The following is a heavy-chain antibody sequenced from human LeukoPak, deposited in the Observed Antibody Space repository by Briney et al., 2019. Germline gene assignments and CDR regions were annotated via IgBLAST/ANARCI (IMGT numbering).Heavy chain of an antibody. Sequence: SSETLSLTCTVSGGSISGSSYYWGWLRPPPGKGLEWIGSLYYSESTYYNPSLKRRVTISVDTSKNQFPLQRCSVTAADPAVYYCARHVRYDFLTGSSDYWGQGTLVSVSS. V-gene: IGHV4-39*01. D-gene: IGHD3-9*01. CDR2: LYYSEST. J-gene: IGHJ4*02. CDR3: ARHVRYDFLTGSSDY. CDR1: GGSISGSSYY.